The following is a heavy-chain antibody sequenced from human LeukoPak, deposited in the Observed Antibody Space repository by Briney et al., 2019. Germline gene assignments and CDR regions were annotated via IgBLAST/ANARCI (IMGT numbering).Heavy chain of an antibody. Sequence: GTSLGLSCAASGFTFTSYGMHWVRQAPGKGLEWVALIWYDGRKEYYADSVKGRFTISRDDSRNTLYLQMNGLRAEDTAVYYCARLGSSWSSDYWGQGTLVTVSS. CDR3: ARLGSSWSSDY. D-gene: IGHD6-13*01. CDR2: IWYDGRKE. V-gene: IGHV3-33*01. J-gene: IGHJ4*02. CDR1: GFTFTSYG.